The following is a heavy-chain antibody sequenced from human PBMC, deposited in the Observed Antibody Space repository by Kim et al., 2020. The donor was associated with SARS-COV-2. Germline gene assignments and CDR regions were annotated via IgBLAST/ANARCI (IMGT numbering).Heavy chain of an antibody. CDR2: ISSSSSYI. Sequence: GGSLRLSCAASGFTFSSYSMNWVRQAPGKGLEWVSSISSSSSYIYYADSVKGRFTISRDNAKNSLYLQMNSLRAEDTAVYYCARASSSWYSSDYYYGMDVWGQGTTVTVSS. J-gene: IGHJ6*02. CDR1: GFTFSSYS. CDR3: ARASSSWYSSDYYYGMDV. D-gene: IGHD6-13*01. V-gene: IGHV3-21*01.